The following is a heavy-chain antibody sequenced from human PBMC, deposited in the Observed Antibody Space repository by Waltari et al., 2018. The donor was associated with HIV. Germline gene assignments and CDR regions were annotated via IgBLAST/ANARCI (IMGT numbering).Heavy chain of an antibody. CDR1: GGSFRGYY. CDR2: INHSGAT. D-gene: IGHD3-10*01. J-gene: IGHJ4*02. V-gene: IGHV4-34*02. Sequence: QVLLQQWGAGLLKPSETLSLSCAVSGGSFRGYYCSWIRQRPGEGLVWVGEINHSGATNINPPLKSRVSMSVDTSKNQFSLKVNSVTAADTAVYYCSRGRYYSDGSDYRDPRFDLDYWGQGTLVIVSP. CDR3: SRGRYYSDGSDYRDPRFDLDY.